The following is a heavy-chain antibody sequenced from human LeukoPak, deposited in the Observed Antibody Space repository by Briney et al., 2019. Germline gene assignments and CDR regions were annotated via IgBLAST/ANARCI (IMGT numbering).Heavy chain of an antibody. CDR3: ATDYGDYEPIDY. CDR1: GVILSNYA. Sequence: GGSPRLSCTASGVILSNYAMHWVRRPPGRGLEWVAVISFDGTNKYYGDSVEGRFSVSRDNSKNTLYLQMNSLRPDDTAMYYCATDYGDYEPIDYWGQGTLVTVSS. J-gene: IGHJ4*02. V-gene: IGHV3-30*04. CDR2: ISFDGTNK. D-gene: IGHD4-17*01.